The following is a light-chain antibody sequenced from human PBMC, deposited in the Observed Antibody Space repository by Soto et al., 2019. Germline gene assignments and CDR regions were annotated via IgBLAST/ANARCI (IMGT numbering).Light chain of an antibody. CDR2: DTD. CDR1: TGAVTSGHW. V-gene: IGLV7-46*01. Sequence: QAVVTQEPSLTVSPGGTVTLTCDSSTGAVTSGHWPHWFQQKPGQAPRTLIYDTDNKHPWTPARFSGSLLGGKAALTLSGAQPENEADYYCLVIFTGVGEVFGTGTKLTVL. J-gene: IGLJ1*01. CDR3: LVIFTGVGEV.